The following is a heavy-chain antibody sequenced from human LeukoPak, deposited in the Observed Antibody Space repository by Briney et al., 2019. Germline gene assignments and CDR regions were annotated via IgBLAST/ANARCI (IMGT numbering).Heavy chain of an antibody. CDR3: ARDHPYYDILTGYSHFDY. CDR2: INPNSGGT. J-gene: IGHJ4*02. CDR1: GYTFTGYY. D-gene: IGHD3-9*01. Sequence: GASVKVSCKASGYTFTGYYMHWVRQAPGQELEWMGWINPNSGGTNYAQKFQGRVTMTRDTSISTAYMELSRLRSDDTAVYYCARDHPYYDILTGYSHFDYWGQGTLVTVSS. V-gene: IGHV1-2*02.